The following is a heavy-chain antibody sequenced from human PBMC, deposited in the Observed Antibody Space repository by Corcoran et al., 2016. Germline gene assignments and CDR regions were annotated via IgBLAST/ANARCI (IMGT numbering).Heavy chain of an antibody. V-gene: IGHV3-23*01. CDR1: GFTFSTYA. Sequence: EVQLLESGGGLVQPGGSLRLSCAASGFTFSTYAMSWVRQAPGKGLEWVSAISDSGGNTYYTDSVQGRFTISRDNSKNTLNLQMNNLRAEDTAVYYCAKERANFYDSSGYYGYFQHWGQGTLVAVSS. D-gene: IGHD3-22*01. J-gene: IGHJ1*01. CDR2: ISDSGGNT. CDR3: AKERANFYDSSGYYGYFQH.